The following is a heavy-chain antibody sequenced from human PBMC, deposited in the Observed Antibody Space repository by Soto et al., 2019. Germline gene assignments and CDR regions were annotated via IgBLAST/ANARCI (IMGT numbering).Heavy chain of an antibody. CDR2: INHSGST. J-gene: IGHJ4*02. V-gene: IGHV4-34*01. Sequence: PSETLSLTCTVSGGSISSYYWSWIRQPPGKGLEWVGEINHSGSTNYNPSLKSRVTLSVDTSKNQFSLKLSSVTAADTAVYYCARKTGIRYYIEYWGQGMLVTVSS. CDR1: GGSISSYY. D-gene: IGHD2-8*01. CDR3: ARKTGIRYYIEY.